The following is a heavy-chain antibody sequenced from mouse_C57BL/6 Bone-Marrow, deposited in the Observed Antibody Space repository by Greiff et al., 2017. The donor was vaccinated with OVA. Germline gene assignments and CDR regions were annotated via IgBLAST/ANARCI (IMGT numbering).Heavy chain of an antibody. V-gene: IGHV1-66*01. J-gene: IGHJ2*01. Sequence: VQLQQSGPELVKPGASVKLSCKASGYSFTSYYIHWVKQRPGQGLEWIGWIYPGSGNTKYNEKFKGKATLTADTSSSTAYMQLSSLTSEDSAVDYCARSYYGSSYVDDWGKGTTLTVAS. D-gene: IGHD1-1*01. CDR1: GYSFTSYY. CDR3: ARSYYGSSYVDD. CDR2: IYPGSGNT.